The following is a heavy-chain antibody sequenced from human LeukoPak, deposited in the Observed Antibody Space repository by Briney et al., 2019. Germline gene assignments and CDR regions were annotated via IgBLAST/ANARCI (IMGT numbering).Heavy chain of an antibody. CDR2: ISSSSGYT. Sequence: GGSLRLSCAASGFTFSDYYMSWIRQAPGKGLEWVSYISSSSGYTNYADSVKGRFTISRDNAKNSLYLQMNSLRAEDTAVYYCAREGNGDYVLPQYYFDYWGQGTLVTVSS. CDR1: GFTFSDYY. D-gene: IGHD4-17*01. CDR3: AREGNGDYVLPQYYFDY. V-gene: IGHV3-11*06. J-gene: IGHJ4*02.